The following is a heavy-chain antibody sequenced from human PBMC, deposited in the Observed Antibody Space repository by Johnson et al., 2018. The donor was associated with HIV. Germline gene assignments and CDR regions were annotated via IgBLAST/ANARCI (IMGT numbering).Heavy chain of an antibody. CDR3: AREGGAFYDSSGYYSRAFDF. V-gene: IGHV3-30-3*01. D-gene: IGHD3-22*01. CDR1: GFAFSSYA. Sequence: QVQLVESGGGVVQPGTSLRLSCTASGFAFSSYALHWVRQAPGKGLEWVTLISHDGINKYYADSVKGRFTISKDNSKSTLYVQMNRLTVDDTAVYYCAREGGAFYDSSGYYSRAFDFWGQGTMVTVSS. J-gene: IGHJ3*01. CDR2: ISHDGINK.